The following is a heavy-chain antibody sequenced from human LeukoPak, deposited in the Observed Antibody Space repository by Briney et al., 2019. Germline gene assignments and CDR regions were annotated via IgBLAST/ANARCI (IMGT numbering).Heavy chain of an antibody. CDR1: GDSISSTNYY. CDR2: IYYSGST. V-gene: IGHV4-39*01. CDR3: ATSGWYLLPGVY. D-gene: IGHD6-19*01. J-gene: IGHJ4*02. Sequence: KSSETLSLTCTVSGDSISSTNYYWGWIHQPPGKGLEWIGSIYYSGSTYYNPSLESRVTISVDTSKNQFSLKLSSVTAADTAVYYCATSGWYLLPGVYWGQGTLVTVSS.